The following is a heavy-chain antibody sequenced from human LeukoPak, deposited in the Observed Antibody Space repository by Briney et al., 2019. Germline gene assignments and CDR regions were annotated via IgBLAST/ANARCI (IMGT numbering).Heavy chain of an antibody. D-gene: IGHD1-26*01. CDR1: GYTFTGYY. V-gene: IGHV1-46*01. Sequence: ASVKVSCKASGYTFTGYYLHWVRQAPGQGLEWMGIINPSGGSTSYAQKFQGRVTMTRDTSTSTVYMELSSLRSEDTAVYYCARDAGATAGNEYFQYRGQGTLVTVSS. CDR2: INPSGGST. CDR3: ARDAGATAGNEYFQY. J-gene: IGHJ1*01.